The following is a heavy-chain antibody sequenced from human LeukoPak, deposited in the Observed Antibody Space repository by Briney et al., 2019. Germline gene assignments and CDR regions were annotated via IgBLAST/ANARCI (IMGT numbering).Heavy chain of an antibody. CDR2: ISSSSSTI. V-gene: IGHV3-48*01. CDR1: GFTFSNYN. CDR3: AQSYSSSRGSYFDY. J-gene: IGHJ4*02. D-gene: IGHD6-6*01. Sequence: GGSLRLSCAASGFTFSNYNMNWVRQAPGKGLEWVSYISSSSSTIYYADSVKGRFTISRDNSKNTLYLQMNSLRAEDTAVYYCAQSYSSSRGSYFDYWGQGTLVTVSS.